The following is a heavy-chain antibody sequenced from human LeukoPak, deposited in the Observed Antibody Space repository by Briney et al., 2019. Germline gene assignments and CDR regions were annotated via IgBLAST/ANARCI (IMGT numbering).Heavy chain of an antibody. J-gene: IGHJ1*01. Sequence: SETLSLTCAVYGGSFSGYYWSWIRQPPGKGLEWIGEVNHSGSTNYNPSLKSRVTISVDTSKNQFSLKLSSVTAADTAVYYCARGVSYYDSSGYYNEYFQHWGQGTLVTVSS. CDR3: ARGVSYYDSSGYYNEYFQH. V-gene: IGHV4-34*01. CDR1: GGSFSGYY. CDR2: VNHSGST. D-gene: IGHD3-22*01.